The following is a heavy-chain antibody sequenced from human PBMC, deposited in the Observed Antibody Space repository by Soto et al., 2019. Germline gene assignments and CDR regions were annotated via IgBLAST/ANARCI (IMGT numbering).Heavy chain of an antibody. CDR3: AILGTMVCGVIYAFDI. Sequence: SVKVSCKASCGPFRSYAIISVRQAPGQVLEWMGGIIPIFGTANYAQKFQGRVTITADESTSTAYMELSSLRSEDTAVDYWAILGTMVCGVIYAFDIWGQGTMVTVS. CDR2: IIPIFGTA. D-gene: IGHD3-10*01. J-gene: IGHJ3*02. V-gene: IGHV1-69*13. CDR1: CGPFRSYA.